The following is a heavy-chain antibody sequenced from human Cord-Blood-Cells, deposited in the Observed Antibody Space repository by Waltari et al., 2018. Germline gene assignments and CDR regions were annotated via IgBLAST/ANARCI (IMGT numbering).Heavy chain of an antibody. J-gene: IGHJ6*03. V-gene: IGHV4-39*01. CDR2: IYYSGST. CDR3: ARHAPYCSSTSCYYYYYYMDV. CDR1: GGSISSSSYY. D-gene: IGHD2-2*01. Sequence: QLQLQESGPGLVKPSETLSLTCTVSGGSISSSSYYWGWLRQPPGKGLEWIGSIYYSGSTYYNPSLKSRVTISVDTSKNQFSLKLSSVTAADTAVYYCARHAPYCSSTSCYYYYYYMDVWGKGTTVTVSS.